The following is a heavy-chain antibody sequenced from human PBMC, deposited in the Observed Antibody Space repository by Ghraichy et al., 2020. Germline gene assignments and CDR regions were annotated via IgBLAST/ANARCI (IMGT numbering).Heavy chain of an antibody. Sequence: GGSLRLSCAASGFTFSRYGMHWVRQAPGKGLEWVAVTSYDGSYKFYGGSVQGRFTISRDNSKNTLYLQMNYLRPEDTAVYYCAKERDTSGYYSFRVDYYGMDVWGQGTTVTVSS. D-gene: IGHD3-22*01. CDR1: GFTFSRYG. V-gene: IGHV3-30*18. CDR2: TSYDGSYK. J-gene: IGHJ6*02. CDR3: AKERDTSGYYSFRVDYYGMDV.